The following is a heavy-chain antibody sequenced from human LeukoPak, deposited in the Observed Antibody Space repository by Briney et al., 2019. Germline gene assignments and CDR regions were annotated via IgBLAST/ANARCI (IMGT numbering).Heavy chain of an antibody. V-gene: IGHV3-21*01. CDR1: GFTFSSYS. D-gene: IGHD4-17*01. Sequence: GGSLRLSCAASGFTFSSYSMNWVRQAPGKGLEWVSSISSSSSYIYYADSVKGRFTISRDNAKNSLYLQMNSLRAEDTAVYYCARVPTTTVTTGYYYYMDVWGKGTTVTVSS. CDR2: ISSSSSYI. J-gene: IGHJ6*03. CDR3: ARVPTTTVTTGYYYYMDV.